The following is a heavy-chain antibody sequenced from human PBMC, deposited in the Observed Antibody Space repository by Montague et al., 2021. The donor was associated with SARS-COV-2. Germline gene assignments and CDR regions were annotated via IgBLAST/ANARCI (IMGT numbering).Heavy chain of an antibody. CDR2: IYYSGTT. CDR1: SGSIISSGYY. CDR3: ARGMIRGVTTPFDY. V-gene: IGHV4-39*02. D-gene: IGHD3-10*01. J-gene: IGHJ4*02. Sequence: SETLSLTCSVSSGSIISSGYYWVWIRQPPGKELEWIGNIYYSGTTYYNPSLQSRGTISVDTSKNHLSLRLSSVTAADTAVYFCARGMIRGVTTPFDYWGQGSQVTVSS.